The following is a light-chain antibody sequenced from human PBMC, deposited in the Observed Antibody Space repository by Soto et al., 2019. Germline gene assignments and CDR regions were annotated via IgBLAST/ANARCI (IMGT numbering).Light chain of an antibody. Sequence: EIVLTQSPATLSLSPGERATLSCRASQSVGSYLAWYQQKPGQAPRLLIYDASNRATGIPARFSGSGSGTDFTLSISSLEPEDFVVYYCQQRSSSFTFGQGTRLEIK. CDR2: DAS. V-gene: IGKV3-11*01. CDR1: QSVGSY. J-gene: IGKJ5*01. CDR3: QQRSSSFT.